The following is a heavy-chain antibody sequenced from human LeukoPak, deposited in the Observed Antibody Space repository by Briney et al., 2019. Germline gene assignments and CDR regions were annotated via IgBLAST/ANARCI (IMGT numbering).Heavy chain of an antibody. CDR2: IRYDGSNK. D-gene: IGHD3-10*01. J-gene: IGHJ4*02. Sequence: PGGSLRLSCAASGFTFSSYGMRWVRQAPGKGLEWVAFIRYDGSNKYYADSVKGRFTISRDNSKSTLYLQMNSLRAEDTAIYYCAKHWGVRGVIMPPFDYWGQGTLVTVSS. CDR1: GFTFSSYG. CDR3: AKHWGVRGVIMPPFDY. V-gene: IGHV3-30*02.